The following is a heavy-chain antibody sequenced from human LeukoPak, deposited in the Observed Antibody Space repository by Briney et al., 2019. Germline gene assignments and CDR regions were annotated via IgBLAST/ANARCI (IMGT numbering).Heavy chain of an antibody. CDR1: GYTLTELS. J-gene: IGHJ6*02. Sequence: ASVKVSCKVSGYTLTELSMHWVRQAPGKGLEWMGGFDPEDGDTIYAQKFQGRVTMTEDTSTDTAYMELSSLRSEDTAVYYCATYRNELRYFDWLSNYYYYGMDVWGQGTTVTVSS. V-gene: IGHV1-24*01. CDR2: FDPEDGDT. D-gene: IGHD3-9*01. CDR3: ATYRNELRYFDWLSNYYYYGMDV.